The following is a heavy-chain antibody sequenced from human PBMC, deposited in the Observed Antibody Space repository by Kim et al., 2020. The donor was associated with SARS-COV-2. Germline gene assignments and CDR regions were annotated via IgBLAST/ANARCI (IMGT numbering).Heavy chain of an antibody. V-gene: IGHV3-9*01. Sequence: GYAASVTDRFTITRDNANNYLYLQMNSLKREDTAFYYCAKDQCGDSNWLDHWGPGTLVTVSS. J-gene: IGHJ5*02. D-gene: IGHD4-17*01. CDR3: AKDQCGDSNWLDH.